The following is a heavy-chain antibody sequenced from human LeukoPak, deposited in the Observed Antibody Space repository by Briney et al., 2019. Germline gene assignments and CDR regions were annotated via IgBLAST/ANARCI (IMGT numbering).Heavy chain of an antibody. Sequence: PGGSLRLSCAASGFTFDDYGMSWVRQAPGRGLEWVSGINWNGGSTGYADSVKGRFTISRDNAKNSLYLQMNSLRAEDTAVYYCAGEQKGSYGTGSGVYWFDPWGQGTLVTVSS. CDR3: AGEQKGSYGTGSGVYWFDP. CDR1: GFTFDDYG. V-gene: IGHV3-20*04. CDR2: INWNGGST. D-gene: IGHD1-26*01. J-gene: IGHJ5*02.